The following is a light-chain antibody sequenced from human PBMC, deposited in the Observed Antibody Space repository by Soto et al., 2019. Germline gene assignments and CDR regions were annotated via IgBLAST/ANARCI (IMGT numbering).Light chain of an antibody. Sequence: QSVLTQPPSASGTPGQRVTISCSGSSSNIGSNTVNWYQQLPGTAPKLLIYSTNQRPSGVPDRFSGSKSGTSASLAIAGLQSEDEADYYCAAWDGSLSGYVFGLGTKLTVL. CDR3: AAWDGSLSGYV. J-gene: IGLJ1*01. CDR1: SSNIGSNT. CDR2: STN. V-gene: IGLV1-44*01.